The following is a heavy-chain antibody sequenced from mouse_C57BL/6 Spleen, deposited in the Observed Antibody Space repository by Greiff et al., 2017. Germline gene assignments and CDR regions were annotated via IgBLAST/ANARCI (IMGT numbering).Heavy chain of an antibody. CDR2: INPYNGGT. CDR1: GYTFTDYY. Sequence: SGPVLVKPGASVKMSCKASGYTFTDYYMNWVKQSHGKSLEWIGVINPYNGGTSYNQKFKGKATLTVDKSSSTADMELNSLTSEDSAVYYCARRDYYYAMDDWGQGTSGTVSS. V-gene: IGHV1-19*01. J-gene: IGHJ4*01. CDR3: ARRDYYYAMDD.